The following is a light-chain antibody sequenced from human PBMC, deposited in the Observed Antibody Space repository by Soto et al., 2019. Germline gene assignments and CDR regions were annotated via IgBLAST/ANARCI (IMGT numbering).Light chain of an antibody. V-gene: IGKV3-20*01. Sequence: EIVLTQSPGTLSLSPGERATLSCRASQSVSSSFLAWYQQKPGQAPRLLIYGASSRATGIPDRFSGSGSGTDFTLTISRLEPEDFAVYYCQQYGSSPPHTFGGGTKVVIK. CDR1: QSVSSSF. CDR2: GAS. CDR3: QQYGSSPPHT. J-gene: IGKJ4*01.